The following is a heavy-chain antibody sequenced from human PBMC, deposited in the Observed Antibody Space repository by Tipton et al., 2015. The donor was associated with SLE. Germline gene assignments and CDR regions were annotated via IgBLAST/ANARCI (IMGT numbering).Heavy chain of an antibody. CDR1: GGSFSGYY. CDR3: ASSITMVRGGRFDP. J-gene: IGHJ5*01. V-gene: IGHV4-34*01. CDR2: IYHSGST. D-gene: IGHD3-10*01. Sequence: TLSLTCAVYGGSFSGYYWSWIRQPPGKGLEWIGEIYHSGSTNYNPSLKSRVTISVDKSKNQFSLKLSSVTAADTAVYYCASSITMVRGGRFDPWGQGTLVTVSS.